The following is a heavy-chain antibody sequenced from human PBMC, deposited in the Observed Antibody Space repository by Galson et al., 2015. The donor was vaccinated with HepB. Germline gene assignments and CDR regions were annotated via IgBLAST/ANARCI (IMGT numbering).Heavy chain of an antibody. CDR1: GFTFSSYG. V-gene: IGHV3-30*18. D-gene: IGHD3-22*01. Sequence: SLRLSCAASGFTFSSYGMHWVRQAPGMGLEWVAFISFDGNNEYYADFVKGRFTISRDNSKNTLYLQMNSLRPEDTAFYYCAKRDLVFYDSRGVFLPHAFDILGQGKTVPV. CDR2: ISFDGNNE. CDR3: AKRDLVFYDSRGVFLPHAFDI. J-gene: IGHJ3*02.